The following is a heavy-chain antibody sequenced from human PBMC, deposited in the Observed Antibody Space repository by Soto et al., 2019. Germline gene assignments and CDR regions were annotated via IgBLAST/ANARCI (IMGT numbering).Heavy chain of an antibody. V-gene: IGHV4-39*01. CDR1: GGSISSSSYY. CDR3: ARSDYYDSSGFHFDY. D-gene: IGHD3-22*01. J-gene: IGHJ4*02. Sequence: SETLSLTCTVSGGSISSSSYYWGWIRQPPGKGLEWIGSIYYSGSTYYNPSLKSRVTISVDTSKDQFSLKLSSVTAADTAVYYCARSDYYDSSGFHFDYWGQGTLVTVSS. CDR2: IYYSGST.